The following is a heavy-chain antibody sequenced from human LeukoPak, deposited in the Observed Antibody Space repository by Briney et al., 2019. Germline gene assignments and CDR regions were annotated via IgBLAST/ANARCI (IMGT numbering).Heavy chain of an antibody. CDR2: INSNNSPT. D-gene: IGHD6-13*01. CDR3: ARNGIAAADINWFDP. J-gene: IGHJ5*02. Sequence: GGSLRLSCAASGFTFNTYHFNWVRQAPGKGLEWVSFINSNNSPTYYIDSVKGRFTISRDNAKNSLYLQMNSLRAEDTALYYCARNGIAAADINWFDPWGQGTLVTVSS. V-gene: IGHV3-48*04. CDR1: GFTFNTYH.